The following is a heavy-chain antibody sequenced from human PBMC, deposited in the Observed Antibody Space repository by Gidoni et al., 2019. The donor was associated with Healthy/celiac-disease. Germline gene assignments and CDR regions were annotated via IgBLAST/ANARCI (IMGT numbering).Heavy chain of an antibody. CDR2: ISRSGSTI. Sequence: QVQLVEFGGGVVKPGGSLRLSCAASGYTFSDYDMSWIRQAQGKGLEWVSYISRSGSTIYYADSVKGRFTISRDNAKNSLYLQMNSLRAEDTAVYYCARDRVEWSYYYYGMDVWGQGTTVTVS. V-gene: IGHV3-11*01. CDR1: GYTFSDYD. CDR3: ARDRVEWSYYYYGMDV. D-gene: IGHD3-3*01. J-gene: IGHJ6*02.